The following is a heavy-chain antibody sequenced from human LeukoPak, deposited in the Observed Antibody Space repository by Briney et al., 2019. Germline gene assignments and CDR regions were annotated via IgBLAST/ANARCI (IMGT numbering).Heavy chain of an antibody. J-gene: IGHJ4*02. D-gene: IGHD3-10*01. Sequence: GGSLRLSCAASGFTFSSYAMHWVRQAPGKGLEWVAVISYDGSNKYYADSVKGRFTISRDNSKNTLYLQMNSLRAEDTAVYYCARSWFLDYWGQGTLVTVSS. CDR1: GFTFSSYA. CDR3: ARSWFLDY. V-gene: IGHV3-30*04. CDR2: ISYDGSNK.